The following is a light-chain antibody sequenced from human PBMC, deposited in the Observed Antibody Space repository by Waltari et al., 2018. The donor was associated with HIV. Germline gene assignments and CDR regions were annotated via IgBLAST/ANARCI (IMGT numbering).Light chain of an antibody. CDR1: QSVLYSSNNKNY. CDR3: QQYYSTPPT. Sequence: DIVMTQSPDSLAVSLGERATINCKSSQSVLYSSNNKNYLAWYQQKPGQPPKLLINWASTRESGVPDRFSGSGSGTDFTLTISSLQAEDLAVYYCQQYYSTPPTFGPGTKVDIK. J-gene: IGKJ3*01. CDR2: WAS. V-gene: IGKV4-1*01.